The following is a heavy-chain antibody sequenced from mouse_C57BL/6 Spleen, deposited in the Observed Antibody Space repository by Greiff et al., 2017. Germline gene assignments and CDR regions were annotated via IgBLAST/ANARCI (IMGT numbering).Heavy chain of an antibody. J-gene: IGHJ3*01. V-gene: IGHV1-9*01. D-gene: IGHD1-1*01. CDR2: ILPGSGST. Sequence: QVQLQQSGAELMKPGASVKLSCKATGYTFTGSWIEWVKQRPGHGLEWIGEILPGSGSTNYNEKFKVKATFTADTSSNTAYMQLSSLTTEDSAIYYCARYGSSSFAYWGQGTLVTVSA. CDR3: ARYGSSSFAY. CDR1: GYTFTGSW.